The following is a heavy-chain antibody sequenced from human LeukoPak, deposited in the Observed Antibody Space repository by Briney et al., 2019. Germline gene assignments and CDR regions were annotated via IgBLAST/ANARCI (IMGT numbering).Heavy chain of an antibody. CDR2: IYTSGST. V-gene: IGHV4-61*02. CDR1: GGSISSGSYY. D-gene: IGHD2-2*01. J-gene: IGHJ6*03. Sequence: SQTLSLTCTVSGGSISSGSYYWSWIRQPAGKGLEWIGRIYTSGSTNYNPSLKSRVTISVDTSKNQFSLKLSSVTAADTAVYYCAKEDSSTSLARDLHYYYYMDVWGKGTTVTISS. CDR3: AKEDSSTSLARDLHYYYYMDV.